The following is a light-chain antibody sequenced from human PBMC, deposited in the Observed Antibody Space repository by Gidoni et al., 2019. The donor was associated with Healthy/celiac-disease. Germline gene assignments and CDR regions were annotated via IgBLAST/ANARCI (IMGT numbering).Light chain of an antibody. J-gene: IGLJ3*02. CDR3: AAWDDSLNGHWV. CDR1: SSNIGSNT. V-gene: IGLV1-44*01. Sequence: GQRVTISCSGGSSNIGSNTVNWYQQLPGTAPKLLIYSNNQRPSGVPDRFSGSKSGTSASLAISGLQSEDEADYYCAAWDDSLNGHWVFGGGTKLTVL. CDR2: SNN.